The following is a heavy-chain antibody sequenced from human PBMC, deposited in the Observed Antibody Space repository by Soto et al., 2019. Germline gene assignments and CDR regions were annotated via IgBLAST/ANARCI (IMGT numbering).Heavy chain of an antibody. CDR3: VREFAPGSPNYDY. CDR2: LTRSGTT. D-gene: IGHD3-10*01. V-gene: IGHV3-23*01. J-gene: IGHJ4*02. Sequence: GGSLRLSCAASGFTFSSYAMGWVRQTPGKGLEWVSTLTRSGTTPYAESVRGRFTISRDNSKNTLYLQMDDLRAEDTAVYYCVREFAPGSPNYDYWGLGTLVTVSS. CDR1: GFTFSSYA.